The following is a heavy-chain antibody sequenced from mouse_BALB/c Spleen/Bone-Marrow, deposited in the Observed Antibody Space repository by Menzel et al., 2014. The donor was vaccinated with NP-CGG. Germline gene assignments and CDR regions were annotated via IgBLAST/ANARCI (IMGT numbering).Heavy chain of an antibody. Sequence: EVKVEESGPGLVKPSQSLSLTCTVTGYSITSDYSWNWIRQFPGNKLEWMGYINYSGGTSYNPSLKSRISITRDTSENQFFLQLNSVTTEDTATYYCAKTGYRYAFAYWGQGTLGTVSA. CDR3: AKTGYRYAFAY. J-gene: IGHJ3*01. CDR2: INYSGGT. V-gene: IGHV3-2*02. CDR1: GYSITSDYS. D-gene: IGHD2-14*01.